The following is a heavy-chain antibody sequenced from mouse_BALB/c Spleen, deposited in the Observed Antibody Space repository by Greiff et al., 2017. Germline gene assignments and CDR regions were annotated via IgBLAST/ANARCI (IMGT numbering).Heavy chain of an antibody. Sequence: QVQLQQSGAELMKPGASVKISCKATGYTFSSYWIEWVKQRPGHGLEWIGEILPGSGSTNYNEKFKGKATFTADTSSNTAYMQLSSLTSEDSAVYYCARLFTTKGTFAYWGQGTTLTVSS. D-gene: IGHD2-12*01. J-gene: IGHJ2*01. V-gene: IGHV1-9*01. CDR2: ILPGSGST. CDR3: ARLFTTKGTFAY. CDR1: GYTFSSYW.